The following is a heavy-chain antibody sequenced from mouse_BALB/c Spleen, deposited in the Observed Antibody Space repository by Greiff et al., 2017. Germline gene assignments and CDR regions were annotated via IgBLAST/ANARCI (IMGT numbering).Heavy chain of an antibody. Sequence: VQLQQSGAELVRPGTSVKISCKASGYTFTNYWLGWVKQRPGHGLEWIGDIYPGGGYTNYNEKFKGKATLTADTSSSTAYMQLSSLTSEDSAVYFCASPYYGSGAMDYWGQGTSVTVSS. V-gene: IGHV1-63*02. J-gene: IGHJ4*01. CDR3: ASPYYGSGAMDY. CDR2: IYPGGGYT. D-gene: IGHD1-1*01. CDR1: GYTFTNYW.